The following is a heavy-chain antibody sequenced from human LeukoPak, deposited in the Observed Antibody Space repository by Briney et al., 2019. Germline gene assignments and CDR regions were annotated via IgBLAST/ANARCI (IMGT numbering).Heavy chain of an antibody. CDR2: ISAYNGNT. D-gene: IGHD3-3*01. CDR3: ARDAGVLTYYDFWSGYYTGYFDY. CDR1: GYTFTSYG. J-gene: IGHJ4*02. Sequence: ASVKVSCKASGYTFTSYGISWVRQAPGQGLEWMGWISAYNGNTNYAQKLQGRVTMTTDTSTSTAYMELRSLRSDDTAVYYCARDAGVLTYYDFWSGYYTGYFDYWGQGTLVTVSS. V-gene: IGHV1-18*01.